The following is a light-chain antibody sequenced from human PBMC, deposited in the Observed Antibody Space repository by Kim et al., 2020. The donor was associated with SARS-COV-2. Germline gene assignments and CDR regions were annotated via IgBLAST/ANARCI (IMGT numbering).Light chain of an antibody. V-gene: IGKV3-20*01. CDR1: QSVSNNY. Sequence: EIVLTQSPGTLSLSPGERATLSCWASQSVSNNYLAWHQQKPGQAPRLLIYGASSRASGIPDRFSGSGSGTDFTLTISRLEPEDFAMYYCQQAGSSPYTFGQGTKLEI. J-gene: IGKJ2*01. CDR3: QQAGSSPYT. CDR2: GAS.